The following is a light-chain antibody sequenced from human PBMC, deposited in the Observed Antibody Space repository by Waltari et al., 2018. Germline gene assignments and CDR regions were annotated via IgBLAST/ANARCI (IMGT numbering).Light chain of an antibody. V-gene: IGKV3-20*01. Sequence: EIVLTQSPGTLSLSPGERATLSCRSSQSIITNYLAWYQQKHGQAPRLLISGASSRAPGIPDRFIGSGSGTDFTLNIRRLEPEDSAVYYCQQYGRSPPTFGQGTKVEIK. J-gene: IGKJ1*01. CDR2: GAS. CDR3: QQYGRSPPT. CDR1: QSIITNY.